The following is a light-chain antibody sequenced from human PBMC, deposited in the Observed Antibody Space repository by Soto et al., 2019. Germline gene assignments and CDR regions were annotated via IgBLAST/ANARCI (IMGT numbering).Light chain of an antibody. CDR2: RNN. CDR1: SSNIGSKY. V-gene: IGLV1-47*01. J-gene: IGLJ2*01. CDR3: EAWDDSLSGVV. Sequence: QSVLTQPPSASGTPGQRVTISCSGSSSNIGSKYVYWYQQLPGTAPKLLIYRNNQRPSGVPDRFYGATSGTSASLAISGLRSEDEADYYCEAWDDSLSGVVFGGGTKLTVL.